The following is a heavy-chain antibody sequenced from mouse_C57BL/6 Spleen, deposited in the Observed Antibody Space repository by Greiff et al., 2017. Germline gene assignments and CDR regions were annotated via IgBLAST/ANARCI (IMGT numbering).Heavy chain of an antibody. CDR1: GYAFSSSW. CDR3: AREGLYYGNYGAY. V-gene: IGHV1-82*01. D-gene: IGHD2-1*01. Sequence: VKLMESGPELVKPGASVKISCKASGYAFSSSWMNWVKQRPGKGLEWIGRIYPGDGDTNYNGKFKGKATLTADKSSSTAYMQLSSLTSEDSAVYFCAREGLYYGNYGAYWGQGTLVTVSA. CDR2: IYPGDGDT. J-gene: IGHJ3*01.